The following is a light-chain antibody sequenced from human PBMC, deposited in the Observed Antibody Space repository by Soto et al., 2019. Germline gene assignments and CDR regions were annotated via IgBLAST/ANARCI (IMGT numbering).Light chain of an antibody. CDR3: QYYGGTPFT. V-gene: IGKV3-20*01. Sequence: EIVLTQSPGTLSLSPGERATLSCSASQSVSYSQLAWYQQKPGQATRLLITAASSRAAGIPARFSGSGSGTDFTLTISRLEPEDFAVYYCQYYGGTPFTFGPGTKVDIK. J-gene: IGKJ3*01. CDR2: AAS. CDR1: QSVSYSQ.